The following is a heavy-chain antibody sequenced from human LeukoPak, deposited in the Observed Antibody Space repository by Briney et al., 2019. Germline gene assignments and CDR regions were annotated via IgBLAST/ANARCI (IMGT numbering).Heavy chain of an antibody. V-gene: IGHV1-18*01. Sequence: ASVKVSCKASGYTFTNYHIAWVRQAPGQGLEWMGWVSTNDGNTVYAQRLQGRVTMTTDTSTSVAYMELRSLTSDDTAVYYCTRAPPGMTMMTDYWGQGTLVTVST. CDR1: GYTFTNYH. CDR3: TRAPPGMTMMTDY. CDR2: VSTNDGNT. D-gene: IGHD3-22*01. J-gene: IGHJ4*02.